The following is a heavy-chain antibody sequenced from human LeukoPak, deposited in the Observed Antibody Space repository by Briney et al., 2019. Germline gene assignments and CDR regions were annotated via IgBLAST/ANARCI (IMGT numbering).Heavy chain of an antibody. V-gene: IGHV4-39*01. CDR1: GGSISSSSYY. D-gene: IGHD1-26*01. Sequence: SETLSLTCTVSGGSISSSSYYWGWIRHPPGKGLEWIGSIYYSGSTYYNPSLKSRVTISVDTSKNQFSLKLSSVTAADTAVYYCAEIVGATMGYWGQGTLVTVSS. CDR3: AEIVGATMGY. J-gene: IGHJ4*02. CDR2: IYYSGST.